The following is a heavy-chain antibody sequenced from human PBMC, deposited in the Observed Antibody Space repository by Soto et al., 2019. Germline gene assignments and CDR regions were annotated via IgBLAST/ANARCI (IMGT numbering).Heavy chain of an antibody. CDR3: AREYCSGGSCWPDAFDI. J-gene: IGHJ3*02. CDR1: GFTFSSYS. V-gene: IGHV3-21*01. CDR2: ISSSSSYI. Sequence: GGSLRLSCAASGFTFSSYSMNWVRQAPGKGLEWVSSISSSSSYIYYADSVKGRFTISRDNAKNSLYLQMNSLRAEDTAVYYCAREYCSGGSCWPDAFDIWGQGTMVTVSS. D-gene: IGHD2-15*01.